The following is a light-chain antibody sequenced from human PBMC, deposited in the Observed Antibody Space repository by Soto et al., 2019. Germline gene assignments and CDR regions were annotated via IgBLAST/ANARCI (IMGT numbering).Light chain of an antibody. CDR3: QQSYSSPFT. CDR1: QSISDY. J-gene: IGKJ3*01. V-gene: IGKV1-39*01. CDR2: GAS. Sequence: DIQMTQSPSSLSASEGDRVAITCRATQSISDYLHWYEQKPGKALKLLIYGASNLQSGVPSRFSGSGSGTDFTLTISGLQPEDFSIYYCQQSYSSPFTFGPGTKVDVK.